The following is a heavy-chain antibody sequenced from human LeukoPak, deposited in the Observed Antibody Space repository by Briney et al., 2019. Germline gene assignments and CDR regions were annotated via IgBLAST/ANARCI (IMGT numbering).Heavy chain of an antibody. J-gene: IGHJ4*02. V-gene: IGHV3-48*03. CDR2: ISSSGSTK. D-gene: IGHD1-20*01. CDR3: ARNLRPHNFGTSSGLDY. CDR1: GFTFSSYE. Sequence: PGRSLRLSCAASGFTFSSYEMNWVRQAPGKGPEWVSYISSSGSTKYYADSVKGRFTISRDNAKNSLYLQMNSLRAEDTAIYYCARNLRPHNFGTSSGLDYWGQGTLVTVSS.